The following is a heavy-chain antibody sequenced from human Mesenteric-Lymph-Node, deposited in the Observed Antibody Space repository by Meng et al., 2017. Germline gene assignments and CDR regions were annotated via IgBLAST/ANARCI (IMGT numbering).Heavy chain of an antibody. Sequence: ASVKVSCKASGYTFTSYYMHWVRQAPGQGLEWMGIINPSGGSTSYAQKFKGRVTMTRDTSTSTVYMELSSLRSEDTAVYYCARERALVDYDFWSGSWGSFDDWGQGNQVTGAS. V-gene: IGHV1-46*01. D-gene: IGHD3-3*01. CDR3: ARERALVDYDFWSGSWGSFDD. J-gene: IGHJ4*02. CDR2: INPSGGST. CDR1: GYTFTSYY.